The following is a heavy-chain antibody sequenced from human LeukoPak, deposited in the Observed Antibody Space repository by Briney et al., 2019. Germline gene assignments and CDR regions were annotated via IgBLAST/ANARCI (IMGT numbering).Heavy chain of an antibody. J-gene: IGHJ5*02. Sequence: ASVKVSCKASGYTFTGYYMHWVRQAPGQGLEWMGWINPNSGGTNYAQKFQGRVTMTRDTSISTAYMELSRLRSDDTAVYYCASGYYYGSGSSWFDPWGQGTLVTVSS. CDR1: GYTFTGYY. V-gene: IGHV1-2*02. CDR2: INPNSGGT. D-gene: IGHD3-10*01. CDR3: ASGYYYGSGSSWFDP.